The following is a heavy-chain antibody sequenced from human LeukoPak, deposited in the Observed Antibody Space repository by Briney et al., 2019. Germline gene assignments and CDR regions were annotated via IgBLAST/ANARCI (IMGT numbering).Heavy chain of an antibody. Sequence: SGGSLRLSCAASGFTFSSYAMSWVRQAPGKGLEWVSAISGSGGSTYYADSVKGRFTISRDNSKNTLYLQMNSLRAEDTAVYYCAKDRSSGSISIEYFQHWGQGTLVTVSS. CDR1: GFTFSSYA. CDR2: ISGSGGST. D-gene: IGHD3-10*01. CDR3: AKDRSSGSISIEYFQH. V-gene: IGHV3-23*01. J-gene: IGHJ1*01.